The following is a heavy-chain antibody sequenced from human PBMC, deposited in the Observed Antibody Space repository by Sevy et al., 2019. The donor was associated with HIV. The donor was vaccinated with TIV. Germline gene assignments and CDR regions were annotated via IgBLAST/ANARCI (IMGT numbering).Heavy chain of an antibody. Sequence: ASVKVSCKASGYTFTSYCISWVRQAPGQGLEWMGWINAYDGNTNYAQNLQGRVTMTTDTSTSTAYMELRSLRSDETAGDYCGRDRVYSGGNGYYGMDVWGQGTTVTVSS. J-gene: IGHJ6*02. CDR2: INAYDGNT. CDR1: GYTFTSYC. D-gene: IGHD2-15*01. V-gene: IGHV1-18*04. CDR3: GRDRVYSGGNGYYGMDV.